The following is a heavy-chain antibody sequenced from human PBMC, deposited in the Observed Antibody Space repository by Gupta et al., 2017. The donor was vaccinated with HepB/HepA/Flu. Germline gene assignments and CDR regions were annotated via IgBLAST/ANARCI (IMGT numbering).Heavy chain of an antibody. CDR3: ARVGGDPCLDY. CDR1: GYTFTVYY. CDR2: INPNTGGT. Sequence: QVQLVQSGAEVKKPGASVKVSCKASGYTFTVYYVHWVRQAPGQGLEWVGWINPNTGGTHYAQNFQGRVTMTRDTSISTVYMELSRLRSDDTAVFYCARVGGDPCLDYWGQGTLVTVSS. J-gene: IGHJ4*02. V-gene: IGHV1-2*02. D-gene: IGHD3-16*01.